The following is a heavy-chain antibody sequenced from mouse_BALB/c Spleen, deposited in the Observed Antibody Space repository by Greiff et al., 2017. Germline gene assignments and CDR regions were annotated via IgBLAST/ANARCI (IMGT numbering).Heavy chain of an antibody. J-gene: IGHJ3*01. CDR3: ARGRYDWGFAY. D-gene: IGHD2-4*01. CDR1: GFSLTSYG. V-gene: IGHV2-2*02. Sequence: QVQLKQSGPGLVQPSQSLSITCTVSGFSLTSYGVHWVRQSPGKGLEWLGVIWSGGSTDYNAAFISRLSISKDNSKSQVFFKMNSLQANDTAIYYCARGRYDWGFAYWGQGTLVTVSA. CDR2: IWSGGST.